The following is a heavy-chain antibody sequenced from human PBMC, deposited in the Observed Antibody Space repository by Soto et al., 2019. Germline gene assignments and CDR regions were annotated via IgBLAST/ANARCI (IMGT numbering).Heavy chain of an antibody. CDR3: AKDPNGDYVGAFDS. D-gene: IGHD4-17*01. V-gene: IGHV3-74*03. CDR2: INTDGSVA. Sequence: GGSLRLSCAASGLTFRSYWMHWVRQAPGKGLVWVSRINTDGSVAMYVDSVKGRFTISRDNAKNTLYLHMNSLRAEDTAIYFCAKDPNGDYVGAFDSWGQGSLVTVSP. CDR1: GLTFRSYW. J-gene: IGHJ4*02.